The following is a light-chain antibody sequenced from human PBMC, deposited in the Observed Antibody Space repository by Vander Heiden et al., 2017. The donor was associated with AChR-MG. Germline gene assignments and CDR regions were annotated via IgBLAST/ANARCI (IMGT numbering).Light chain of an antibody. CDR3: LQHQNYPPCT. CDR1: QDISNF. J-gene: IGKJ2*02. CDR2: HAS. Sequence: DIEVTQSPPSLSASIGESVTITCQASQDISNFLNWYQQKPGRAPKLLIYHASTLEKGVPSRFSGSGYGTTFTFTISVRQPEDIAPYYCLQHQNYPPCTFGQGTK. V-gene: IGKV1-33*01.